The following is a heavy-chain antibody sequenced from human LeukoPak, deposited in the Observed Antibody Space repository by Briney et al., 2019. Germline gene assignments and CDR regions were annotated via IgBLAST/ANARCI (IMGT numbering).Heavy chain of an antibody. CDR1: GYTFTGYY. CDR3: ASSRWFDP. Sequence: GASVKVSCKASGYTFTGYYMHWVRQAPGQGLEWMGWINPNSGGTNYAQKFQGRVTITADKSTSTAYMELSSLRSEDTAVYYCASSRWFDPWGQGTLVTVSS. V-gene: IGHV1-2*02. CDR2: INPNSGGT. J-gene: IGHJ5*02.